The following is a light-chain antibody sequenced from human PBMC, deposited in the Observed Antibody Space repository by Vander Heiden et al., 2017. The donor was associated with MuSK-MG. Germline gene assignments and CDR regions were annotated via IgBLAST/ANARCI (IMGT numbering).Light chain of an antibody. CDR1: QSISTF. J-gene: IGKJ1*01. CDR3: HQTYSPPQT. V-gene: IGKV1-39*01. CDR2: AAS. Sequence: AFVGDRVTITCRASQSISTFLNWYQQKPGKAPKLLIYAASTLQSGVPSRFSGTGSGTTFTLTISSLQPEDFATYFCHQTYSPPQTFGQGTKVEIK.